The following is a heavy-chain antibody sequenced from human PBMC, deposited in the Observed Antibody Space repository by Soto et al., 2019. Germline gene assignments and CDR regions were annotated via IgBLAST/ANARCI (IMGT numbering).Heavy chain of an antibody. V-gene: IGHV3-23*01. CDR2: ISGSGGST. CDR3: AKDPPLVNLSRSVYNGYSSGWPGPTLAENWFDP. Sequence: GGSLRLSCAASGFTFSSYAMSWVRQAPGKGLEWVSAISGSGGSTYYADSVKGRFTISRDNSKNPLYLQMNSLRAEETAVYYCAKDPPLVNLSRSVYNGYSSGWPGPTLAENWFDPWGQGTLVTVSS. J-gene: IGHJ5*02. CDR1: GFTFSSYA. D-gene: IGHD6-19*01.